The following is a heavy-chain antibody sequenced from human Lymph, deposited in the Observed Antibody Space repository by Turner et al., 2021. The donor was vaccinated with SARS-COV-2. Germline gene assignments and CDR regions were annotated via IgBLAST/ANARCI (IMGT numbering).Heavy chain of an antibody. D-gene: IGHD3-10*01. V-gene: IGHV3-30*04. CDR2: ISNGGSNK. CDR1: GFTFSSYA. J-gene: IGHJ4*02. CDR3: AREMGSGSDY. Sequence: QVQLVESGGGVVQPGRSLRLSCTASGFTFSSYAMHWVRQAPGKGLGWVSLISNGGSNKYYADSVKGRFTISRDNSKNTLYLQMNSLRTEDTAVYYCAREMGSGSDYWGQGTLVTVSS.